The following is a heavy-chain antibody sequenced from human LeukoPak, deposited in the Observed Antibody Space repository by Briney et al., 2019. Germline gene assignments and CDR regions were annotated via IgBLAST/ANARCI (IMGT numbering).Heavy chain of an antibody. D-gene: IGHD6-25*01. V-gene: IGHV3-48*01. CDR3: ARVKEAAAFDY. CDR1: GFTFSSYS. J-gene: IGHJ4*02. CDR2: ISSSSSTI. Sequence: GGSLRLSCAASGFTFSSYSMNWVRQAPGKGLEWVSYISSSSSTIYYADSVKGRFTISRDNAKNSLYLQMNSLRAEDTAVYYCARVKEAAAFDYWGQGALVTVSS.